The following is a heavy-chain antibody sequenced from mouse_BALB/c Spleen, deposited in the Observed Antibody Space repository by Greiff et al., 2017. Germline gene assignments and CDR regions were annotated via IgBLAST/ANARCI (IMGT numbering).Heavy chain of an antibody. CDR2: ISSGGSYT. Sequence: DVKLVESGGDLVKPGGSLKLSCAASGFTFSSYGMSWVRQTPDKRLEWVATISSGGSYTYYPDSVKGRFTISRDNAKNTLYLQMSSLKSEDTAMYYCARRGDYDGDAMDYWGQGTSVTVSS. D-gene: IGHD2-4*01. CDR1: GFTFSSYG. J-gene: IGHJ4*01. V-gene: IGHV5-6*02. CDR3: ARRGDYDGDAMDY.